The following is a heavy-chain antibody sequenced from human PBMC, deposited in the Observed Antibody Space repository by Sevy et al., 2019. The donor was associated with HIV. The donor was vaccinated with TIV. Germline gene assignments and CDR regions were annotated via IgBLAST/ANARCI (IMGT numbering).Heavy chain of an antibody. CDR3: ARDRVAYCSVGMCYSGGWFDP. CDR2: ISYDGSNK. V-gene: IGHV3-30*04. Sequence: GGSLRLSCAASGFTFSSYAMHWVRQAPGKGLEWVAVISYDGSNKYYSDSVKGRFTISRDNSKNTLYLQMNSLRAEDTAVYSCARDRVAYCSVGMCYSGGWFDPWGQGTLVTVSS. D-gene: IGHD2-15*01. J-gene: IGHJ5*02. CDR1: GFTFSSYA.